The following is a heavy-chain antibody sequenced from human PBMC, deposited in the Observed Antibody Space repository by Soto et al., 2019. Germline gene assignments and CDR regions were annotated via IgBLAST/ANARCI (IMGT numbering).Heavy chain of an antibody. Sequence: PSETLSLTCAVYGGSFSGYYWSWIRQPPGKGLEWIGEINHSGSTNYNPSLQSRVTISVDTSKNQFSLKLSSVTAADTAVYYCARGGRLGYYGMDVWGQGTTVTVSS. CDR1: GGSFSGYY. V-gene: IGHV4-34*01. J-gene: IGHJ6*02. CDR2: INHSGST. D-gene: IGHD6-25*01. CDR3: ARGGRLGYYGMDV.